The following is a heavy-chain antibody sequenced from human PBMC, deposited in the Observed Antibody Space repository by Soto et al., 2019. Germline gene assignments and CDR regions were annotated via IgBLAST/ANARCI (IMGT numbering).Heavy chain of an antibody. CDR1: GGSISSGGYY. J-gene: IGHJ5*02. Sequence: QVQLQESGPGLVKPSQTLSLTCTVSGGSISSGGYYWSWIRQHPGEGLEWIGYIYYSGSTHYNPYLKSRVSISVDTSKNQFSLKLSSVTAADTAVYYCAIVGGQDALFDPWGQGALVTVSS. CDR2: IYYSGST. CDR3: AIVGGQDALFDP. V-gene: IGHV4-31*03. D-gene: IGHD2-15*01.